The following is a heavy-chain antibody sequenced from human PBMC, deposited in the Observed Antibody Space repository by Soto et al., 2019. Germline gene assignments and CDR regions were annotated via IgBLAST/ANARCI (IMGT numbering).Heavy chain of an antibody. CDR2: IIPIFGTA. V-gene: IGHV1-69*06. CDR1: VGTFSSYA. Sequence: QVQLVQSGAEVKKPGSSVKVSCKASVGTFSSYAISWVRQAPGQGLEGMGGIIPIFGTANYAQKFQGRVTITADKFASTAYMELSSLRSEDTAVYSCARDQRWLQSYYYYCDMDVWGQGTTVTVSS. D-gene: IGHD5-12*01. CDR3: ARDQRWLQSYYYYCDMDV. J-gene: IGHJ6*02.